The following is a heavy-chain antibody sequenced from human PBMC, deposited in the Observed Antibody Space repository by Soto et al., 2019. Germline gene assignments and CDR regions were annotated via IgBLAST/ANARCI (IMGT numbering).Heavy chain of an antibody. V-gene: IGHV3-23*01. CDR1: VFRLSASG. D-gene: IGHD3-10*01. J-gene: IGHJ4*02. CDR2: ISVSGTST. CDR3: AKDWTRGSGGYPDYFDY. Sequence: VGSLRLSWSGYVFRLSASGMSWVRQAPGKGLEWVSGISVSGTSTYYADSVKGRFTISRDNSKNTLYLQMKRLRAEDTALYYCAKDWTRGSGGYPDYFDYWGQGTLVTVSS.